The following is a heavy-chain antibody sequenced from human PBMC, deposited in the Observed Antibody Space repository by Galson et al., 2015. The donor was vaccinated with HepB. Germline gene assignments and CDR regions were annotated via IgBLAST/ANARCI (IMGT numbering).Heavy chain of an antibody. CDR1: GFTFSSYG. Sequence: SLRLSCAASGFTFSSYGMHWVRQAPGKGLEWVAVISYDGSNKYYADSVKGRFTISRDNSKNTLYLQMNSLRAEDTAVYYCAKERGLRFLEWTSIHFDYWGQGTLVTVSS. CDR3: AKERGLRFLEWTSIHFDY. D-gene: IGHD3-3*01. CDR2: ISYDGSNK. J-gene: IGHJ4*02. V-gene: IGHV3-30*18.